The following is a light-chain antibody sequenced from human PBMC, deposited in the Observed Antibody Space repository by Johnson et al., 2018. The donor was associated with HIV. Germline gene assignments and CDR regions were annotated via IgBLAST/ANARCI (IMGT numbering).Light chain of an antibody. CDR2: ENN. Sequence: HSVLTQPPSVSAAPGQKVTISCSGSSSNIGNNYVSWYQQLPGTAPKLLIYENNKRPSGIPDRFSGSKSGTSPTLGITGLQTGDEADYYCGTWDSSLSAYVFGTGTKVTVL. J-gene: IGLJ1*01. V-gene: IGLV1-51*02. CDR1: SSNIGNNY. CDR3: GTWDSSLSAYV.